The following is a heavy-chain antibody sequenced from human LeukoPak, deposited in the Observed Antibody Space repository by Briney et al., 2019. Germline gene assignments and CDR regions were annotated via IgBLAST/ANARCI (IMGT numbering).Heavy chain of an antibody. Sequence: SETLSLTCTVSGGSISSYYWSWIRQPPGKGLEWIGYIYYSGSTNYNHSLKSRATISVDTSKNQFSLKLSSVTAADTAVYYCARDRGYYYGMDVWGQGTTVTVSS. CDR1: GGSISSYY. J-gene: IGHJ6*02. CDR2: IYYSGST. V-gene: IGHV4-59*01. CDR3: ARDRGYYYGMDV.